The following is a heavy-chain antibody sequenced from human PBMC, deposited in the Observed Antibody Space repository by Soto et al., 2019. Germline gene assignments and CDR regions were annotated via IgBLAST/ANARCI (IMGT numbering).Heavy chain of an antibody. D-gene: IGHD3-22*01. CDR3: AREYYDSSGYYTNWFDP. V-gene: IGHV1-3*01. J-gene: IGHJ5*02. Sequence: GASVKVSCKASGYTFTSYAMHWVRQAPGQRLEWMGWINAGNGNTKYSQKFQGRVTITRDTSASTDYMELSSLRSEDTAVYYCAREYYDSSGYYTNWFDPWGQGTLVTVSS. CDR1: GYTFTSYA. CDR2: INAGNGNT.